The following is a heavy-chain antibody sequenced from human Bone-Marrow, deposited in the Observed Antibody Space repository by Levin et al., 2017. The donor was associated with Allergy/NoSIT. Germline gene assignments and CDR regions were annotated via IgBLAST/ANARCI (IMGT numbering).Heavy chain of an antibody. CDR1: GFTFSSYA. V-gene: IGHV3-23*01. Sequence: LSLTCAASGFTFSSYAMSWVRQAPGKGLEWVSGIRGSGVGTYYADSVKGRFTLSRDNSKNTLYLQMKSPRAEDTAVYDCAKDISSSWSTGDLEYWGQGTQVTVSS. CDR2: IRGSGVGT. J-gene: IGHJ4*02. CDR3: AKDISSSWSTGDLEY. D-gene: IGHD6-6*01.